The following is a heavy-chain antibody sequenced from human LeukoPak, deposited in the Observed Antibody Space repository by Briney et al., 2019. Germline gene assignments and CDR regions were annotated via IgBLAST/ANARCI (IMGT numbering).Heavy chain of an antibody. CDR3: ARDELTRIFGVVRYYYYGMDV. D-gene: IGHD3-3*01. CDR1: GFTFSSYS. J-gene: IGHJ6*02. Sequence: PPGGSLRLSCAASGFTFSSYSMNWVRQAPGKGLEWVSYISSSSSTIYYADSVKGRFTISRDNAKNSLYLQMDSLRAEGTAVYYCARDELTRIFGVVRYYYYGMDVWGQGTTVTVSS. CDR2: ISSSSSTI. V-gene: IGHV3-48*01.